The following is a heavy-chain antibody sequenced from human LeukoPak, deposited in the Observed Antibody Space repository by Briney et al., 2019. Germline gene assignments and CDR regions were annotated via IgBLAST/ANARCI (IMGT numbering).Heavy chain of an antibody. V-gene: IGHV4-61*01. CDR3: ARDGYNSFDS. CDR1: GGSISSSSYY. D-gene: IGHD5-24*01. J-gene: IGHJ4*02. CDR2: VYYSGST. Sequence: SETLSLTCTVSGGSISSSSYYWGWIRQPPGKGLEWIGYVYYSGSTTYNPSLKSRVTISVDTSKNQFSLKLSSVTAADTAVYYCARDGYNSFDSWGQGTLVTVSS.